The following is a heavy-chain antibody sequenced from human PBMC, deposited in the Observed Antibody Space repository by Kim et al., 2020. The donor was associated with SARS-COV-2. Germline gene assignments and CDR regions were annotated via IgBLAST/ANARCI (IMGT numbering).Heavy chain of an antibody. CDR3: ASLLVESRRYWYFDV. Sequence: GGSLRLSCEASGFTLSSYWMTWLRRPPGKGLEWVANINQDGTQKNYVDSLKGRFTISRDNTKNSLYLQVDRLRVEDTAVYYCASLLVESRRYWYFDVWGRGTLVTVS. V-gene: IGHV3-7*03. CDR1: GFTLSSYW. J-gene: IGHJ2*01. CDR2: INQDGTQK. D-gene: IGHD2-2*01.